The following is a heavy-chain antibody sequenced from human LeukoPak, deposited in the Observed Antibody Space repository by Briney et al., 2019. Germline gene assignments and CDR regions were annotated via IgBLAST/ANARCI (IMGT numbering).Heavy chain of an antibody. CDR3: ARGGVVVAASQFDY. J-gene: IGHJ4*02. CDR2: MNPNSGDT. Sequence: ASVKVSCKASGYTFSSHDINWVRQATGQGLEWMGWMNPNSGDTGYAQKFQGRVTMTRNTSISTAYMELSSLRSDDTAVCYCARGGVVVAASQFDYWGQGTLVTVSS. D-gene: IGHD2-15*01. V-gene: IGHV1-8*01. CDR1: GYTFSSHD.